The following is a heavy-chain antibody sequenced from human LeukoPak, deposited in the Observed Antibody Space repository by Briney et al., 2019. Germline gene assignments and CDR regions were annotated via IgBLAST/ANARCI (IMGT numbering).Heavy chain of an antibody. V-gene: IGHV4-59*01. Sequence: SETLSLTCTVSGGSISSYYWSWIRQPPGKGLEWIGCIYYSGYTNYKSSLKSRVTISVDTSKNQFSLKLSSVTAADTAVYYCARDRSIGAADIYFDSWGQGTLVTVSS. CDR3: ARDRSIGAADIYFDS. CDR1: GGSISSYY. J-gene: IGHJ4*02. CDR2: IYYSGYT. D-gene: IGHD6-13*01.